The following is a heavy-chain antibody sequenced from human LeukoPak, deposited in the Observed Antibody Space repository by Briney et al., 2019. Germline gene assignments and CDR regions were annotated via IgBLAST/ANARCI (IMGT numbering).Heavy chain of an antibody. CDR3: ARGAYYFDY. V-gene: IGHV4-4*07. CDR1: GGSISIYY. Sequence: SETPSLTCTVSGGSISIYYWSWIRQPAGKGLEWIGRIYNSGSTNYNPSLKSRVTMSVDTSKYQFSLKLSSVTAADTAVYYYARGAYYFDYWGQGTLVTVSS. CDR2: IYNSGST. J-gene: IGHJ4*02.